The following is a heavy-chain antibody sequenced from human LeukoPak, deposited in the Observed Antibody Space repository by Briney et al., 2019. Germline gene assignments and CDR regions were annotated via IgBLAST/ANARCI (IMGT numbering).Heavy chain of an antibody. CDR2: IDPNTGQT. Sequence: ASVTVSSKASGYTFTAYCIHWVRQAPGQGLEWMGWIDPNTGQTDSAQKFQGRVTVTRDTSINTAYMDLSSLRSDDTAVYYCARVVGQGTAMPSRDFFDYWGQGTLVTVSS. D-gene: IGHD5-18*01. CDR1: GYTFTAYC. J-gene: IGHJ4*02. CDR3: ARVVGQGTAMPSRDFFDY. V-gene: IGHV1-2*02.